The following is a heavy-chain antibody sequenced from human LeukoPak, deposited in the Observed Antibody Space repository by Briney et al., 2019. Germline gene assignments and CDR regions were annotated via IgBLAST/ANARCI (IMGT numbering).Heavy chain of an antibody. CDR2: ISSSSSYI. J-gene: IGHJ5*02. Sequence: PGGSLRLSCAASGFTFSSYSMNWVRQAPGKGLEWVSSISSSSSYIYYADSVKGRFTISRDNAKNSLYLQMNSLRAEDTAVYYCARGGMAASSTGFDPWGQGTLVTASS. CDR1: GFTFSSYS. D-gene: IGHD5-24*01. CDR3: ARGGMAASSTGFDP. V-gene: IGHV3-21*01.